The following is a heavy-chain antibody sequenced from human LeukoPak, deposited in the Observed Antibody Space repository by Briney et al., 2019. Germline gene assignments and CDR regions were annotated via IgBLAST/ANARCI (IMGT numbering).Heavy chain of an antibody. Sequence: SETLSLTCTVSGGSISSYYWSWIRQPAGKGLEWIGRIYTSGSTNYNPSLKSRVTMSVDTSKNQFSLKLSSVTAADKAVYYCASTPRYVQFNWFDPWGQGTLVTVSS. V-gene: IGHV4-4*07. CDR1: GGSISSYY. CDR2: IYTSGST. D-gene: IGHD2-15*01. J-gene: IGHJ5*02. CDR3: ASTPRYVQFNWFDP.